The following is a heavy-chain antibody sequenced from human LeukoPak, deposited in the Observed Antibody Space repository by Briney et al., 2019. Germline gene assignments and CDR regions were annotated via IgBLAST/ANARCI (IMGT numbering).Heavy chain of an antibody. CDR2: IFYAGTT. J-gene: IGHJ4*02. Sequence: PSETLSLTSTVSGGSIISHYRSWLRQPPGKGLEWIGYIFYAGTTKYNPSLKSRVSISLDTSKNQFSLKVSSVTAADTAVYYCARDRGGSGDWGQGTLVTVSS. V-gene: IGHV4-59*11. CDR1: GGSIISHY. D-gene: IGHD2-15*01. CDR3: ARDRGGSGD.